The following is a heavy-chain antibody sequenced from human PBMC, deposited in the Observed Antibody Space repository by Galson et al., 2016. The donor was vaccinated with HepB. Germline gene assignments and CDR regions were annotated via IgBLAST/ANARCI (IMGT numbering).Heavy chain of an antibody. V-gene: IGHV3-33*06. CDR3: AKDGGDGYNFPYYYGMDV. J-gene: IGHJ6*02. Sequence: SLRLSCAASGFTFINYGMHWVRQAPGKGLEWVALIWYDGTNKYYADSVKGQFTISRDNSKNTVYLQMNSLRAEDTAVYYCAKDGGDGYNFPYYYGMDVWGQGTTVTVSS. CDR1: GFTFINYG. D-gene: IGHD5-24*01. CDR2: IWYDGTNK.